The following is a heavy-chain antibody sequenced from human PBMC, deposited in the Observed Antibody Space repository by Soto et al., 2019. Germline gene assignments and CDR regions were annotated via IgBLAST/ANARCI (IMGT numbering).Heavy chain of an antibody. Sequence: QVQLQESGPGLVKPSQTLSLTCTVSGGSISSGGYYWSWIRQHPGKGLEWIGYIYYSGSTYYNPSLKSRVSXXVXPSKNQFALKLSSVTAAGTAVYYCARSSTSANYFDYWGQGTLVTVSS. CDR2: IYYSGST. CDR3: ARSSTSANYFDY. J-gene: IGHJ4*02. V-gene: IGHV4-31*03. D-gene: IGHD2-2*01. CDR1: GGSISSGGYY.